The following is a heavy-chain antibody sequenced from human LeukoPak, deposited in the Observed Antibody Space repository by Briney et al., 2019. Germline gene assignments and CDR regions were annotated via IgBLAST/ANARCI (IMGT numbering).Heavy chain of an antibody. CDR3: ARASSGEVDY. Sequence: GGSLRLSCAASGFIFSGYWMHWVRQAPGKGLVWVSRISSDGSGTSYADSVKGRFTISRDNAKNTLYLQMNSLSAEDTAVYYCARASSGEVDYWGQGTLVTVSS. CDR2: ISSDGSGT. V-gene: IGHV3-74*01. CDR1: GFIFSGYW. J-gene: IGHJ4*02. D-gene: IGHD3-22*01.